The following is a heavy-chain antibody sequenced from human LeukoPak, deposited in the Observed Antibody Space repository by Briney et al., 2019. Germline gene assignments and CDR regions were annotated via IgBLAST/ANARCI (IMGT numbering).Heavy chain of an antibody. CDR3: SKYSSSWHGMDV. Sequence: AGGSLRLSCAASGFTISNRDMNWVRQAPGKGLEWVSSISSNSNYRYHADSVKGRFTISRDNAKNSLYLQMNSLRAEDTAVYYCSKYSSSWHGMDVWGQGTTVTVSS. CDR1: GFTISNRD. J-gene: IGHJ6*02. V-gene: IGHV3-21*01. CDR2: ISSNSNYR. D-gene: IGHD6-13*01.